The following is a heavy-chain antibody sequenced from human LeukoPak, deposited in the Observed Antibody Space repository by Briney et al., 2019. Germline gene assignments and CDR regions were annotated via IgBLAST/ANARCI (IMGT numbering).Heavy chain of an antibody. D-gene: IGHD3-10*01. V-gene: IGHV3-30*04. CDR1: GFTFSSYA. J-gene: IGHJ5*02. CDR2: ISYDGSNK. CDR3: ARDESYGSGSYSTNWFDP. Sequence: PGGSLRLSCAASGFTFSSYAMHWVHQAPGKGLEWVAVISYDGSNKYYADSVKGRFTISRDNSKNTLYLQMNSLRAEDTAVYYCARDESYGSGSYSTNWFDPWGQGTLVTVSS.